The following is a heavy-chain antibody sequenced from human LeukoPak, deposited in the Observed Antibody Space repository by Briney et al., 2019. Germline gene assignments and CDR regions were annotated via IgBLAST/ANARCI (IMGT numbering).Heavy chain of an antibody. D-gene: IGHD3-10*01. V-gene: IGHV3-53*01. Sequence: PGGSLRLSCAASGFTFSSYSMNWVRQAPGKGLEWVSVIYSGGSTYYADSVKGRFTISRDNSKNTLYLQMNSLRAEDTAVYYCASTYYYSSGSYPPYYYYYMDVWGKGTTVTVSS. J-gene: IGHJ6*03. CDR3: ASTYYYSSGSYPPYYYYYMDV. CDR2: IYSGGST. CDR1: GFTFSSYS.